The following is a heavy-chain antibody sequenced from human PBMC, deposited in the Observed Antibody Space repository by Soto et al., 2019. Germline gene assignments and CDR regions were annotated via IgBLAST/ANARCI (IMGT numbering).Heavy chain of an antibody. J-gene: IGHJ4*02. CDR2: INPNSGNT. Sequence: QVQLVQSGAEVKKPGASVKVSCKASGYTFTSYDINWVRQATGQGLEWMGWINPNSGNTGNAQKFQGRXTXTWXTSMSRAYMELSSLRSEDTAVYYCARTLYGDNVDYWGQGALVTVSS. V-gene: IGHV1-8*01. CDR3: ARTLYGDNVDY. D-gene: IGHD4-17*01. CDR1: GYTFTSYD.